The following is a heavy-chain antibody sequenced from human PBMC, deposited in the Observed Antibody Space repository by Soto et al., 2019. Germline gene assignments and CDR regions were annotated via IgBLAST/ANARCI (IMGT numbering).Heavy chain of an antibody. CDR2: IYSGGNT. V-gene: IGHV3-66*01. Sequence: EVQLVESGGTLVQPGGSLRLSCAASGFTVSSNYVSWVRQAPGKGLEWVSVIYSGGNTYYADSVKGRFTISRDNSKNTVYLQLSSLRAKDTAVYYCAVLWFGEPARFDYWGQGTLVTVSS. CDR3: AVLWFGEPARFDY. D-gene: IGHD3-10*01. J-gene: IGHJ4*02. CDR1: GFTVSSNY.